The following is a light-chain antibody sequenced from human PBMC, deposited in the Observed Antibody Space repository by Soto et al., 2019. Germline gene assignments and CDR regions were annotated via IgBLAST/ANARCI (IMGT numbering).Light chain of an antibody. V-gene: IGLV2-14*01. Sequence: QSVLTQPASVSGSPGQSITISCTLTSSDVGRYNHVSWYQHHPGKAPKLIISEVSNRPSGVSNRFSGSKSGYTASLTISGLQAEDEADYYCNSHTSGDFRVFGTGTKVTV. CDR3: NSHTSGDFRV. J-gene: IGLJ1*01. CDR2: EVS. CDR1: SSDVGRYNH.